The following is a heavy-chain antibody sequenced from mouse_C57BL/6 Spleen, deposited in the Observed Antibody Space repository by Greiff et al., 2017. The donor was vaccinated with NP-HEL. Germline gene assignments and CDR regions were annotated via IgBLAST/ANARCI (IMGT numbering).Heavy chain of an antibody. CDR3: ARSEDYPYYYAMDY. CDR2: IDPSDSYT. Sequence: QVQLQQPGAELVKPGASVKLSCKASGYTFTSYWMQWVKQRPGQGLEWIGEIDPSDSYTNYNQKFKGKATLTVDTSSSTAYMQLSSLTSEDSAVYFCARSEDYPYYYAMDYWGQGTSVTVSS. CDR1: GYTFTSYW. V-gene: IGHV1-50*01. J-gene: IGHJ4*01. D-gene: IGHD2-4*01.